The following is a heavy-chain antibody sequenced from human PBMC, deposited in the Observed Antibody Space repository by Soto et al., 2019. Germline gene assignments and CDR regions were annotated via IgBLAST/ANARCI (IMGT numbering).Heavy chain of an antibody. CDR3: ARDGRPPDYYDILTGYASIDY. CDR2: INPSVGST. J-gene: IGHJ4*02. D-gene: IGHD3-9*01. Sequence: ASVKVSCKASGYTFTNYYMHWVRQAPGQGLEWMGIINPSVGSTTYAQRFQGRFTISRDNAKNSLYLQMNSLRAEDTAVYYCARDGRPPDYYDILTGYASIDYWGQGTLVTVSS. CDR1: GYTFTNYY. V-gene: IGHV1-46*01.